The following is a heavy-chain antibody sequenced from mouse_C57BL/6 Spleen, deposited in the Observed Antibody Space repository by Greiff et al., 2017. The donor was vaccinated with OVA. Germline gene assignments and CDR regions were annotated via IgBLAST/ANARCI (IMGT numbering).Heavy chain of an antibody. D-gene: IGHD1-1*01. CDR1: GYTFTSYW. CDR2: IDPSDSYT. V-gene: IGHV1-59*01. CDR3: AREYGSSDYAMDY. J-gene: IGHJ4*01. Sequence: VQLQQPGAELVRPGTSVKLSCKASGYTFTSYWMHWVKQRPGQGLEWIGVIDPSDSYTNYNQKFKGKATLTVDTSSSTAYMQLSSLTSEDSAVYYCAREYGSSDYAMDYWGQGTSVTVSS.